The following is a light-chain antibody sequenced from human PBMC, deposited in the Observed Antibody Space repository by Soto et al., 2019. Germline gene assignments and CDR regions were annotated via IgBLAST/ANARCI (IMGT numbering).Light chain of an antibody. CDR3: QQYNSYPG. CDR1: QSLSSW. Sequence: DIQMTQSPSTLSASVGDRVTITCRASQSLSSWLAWYQQKPGKAPKLLIYDASSLESGVPSRFSGSGSGTEFTLTISSLQPDDFATYYCQQYNSYPGFGQGTKLEIK. CDR2: DAS. J-gene: IGKJ2*01. V-gene: IGKV1-5*01.